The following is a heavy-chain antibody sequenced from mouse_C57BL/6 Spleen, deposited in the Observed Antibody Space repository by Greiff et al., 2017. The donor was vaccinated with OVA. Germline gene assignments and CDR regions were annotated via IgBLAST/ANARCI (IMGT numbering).Heavy chain of an antibody. D-gene: IGHD3-1*01. V-gene: IGHV1-62-2*01. CDR3: ARNEGRGNSPQGFAY. J-gene: IGHJ3*01. CDR2: FYPGSGSI. Sequence: QVQLQQSGAELVKPGASVKLSCKASGYTFPEYTIHWVKQRSGQGLEWIGWFYPGSGSIKYNEKFKDKATLTADKDSSTVYKELSRLTSDDSAVYFCARNEGRGNSPQGFAYWGQGTLVTVSA. CDR1: GYTFPEYT.